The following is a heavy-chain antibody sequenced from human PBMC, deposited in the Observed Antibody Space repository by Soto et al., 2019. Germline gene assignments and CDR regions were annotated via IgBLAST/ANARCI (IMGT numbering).Heavy chain of an antibody. CDR1: GYTFTSYC. J-gene: IGHJ5*02. CDR3: ARVGSYYYDSSGYYYDGWFDP. CDR2: ISAYNGNT. Sequence: GASVKVSCKASGYTFTSYCISWVRQAPGQGLEWMGWISAYNGNTNYAQKLQGRVTMTTDTSTSTAYMELRSLRSDDTAVYYCARVGSYYYDSSGYYYDGWFDPWGQGTLVTVSS. V-gene: IGHV1-18*01. D-gene: IGHD3-22*01.